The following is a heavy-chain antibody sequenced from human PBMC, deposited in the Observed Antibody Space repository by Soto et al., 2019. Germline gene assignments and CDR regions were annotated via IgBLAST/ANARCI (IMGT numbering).Heavy chain of an antibody. J-gene: IGHJ4*02. CDR2: IYYTGST. CDR3: ARAGLSPKLAVAGRGVDY. CDR1: GGSLNTYY. V-gene: IGHV4-59*12. D-gene: IGHD6-19*01. Sequence: SETLSLTCTVSGGSLNTYYWNWIRQPPGKGLEWIGYIYYTGSTNYNPSLKSRVTISVDTSKNQFSLKLSSVTAADTAVYYCARAGLSPKLAVAGRGVDYWGQGTLVTVSS.